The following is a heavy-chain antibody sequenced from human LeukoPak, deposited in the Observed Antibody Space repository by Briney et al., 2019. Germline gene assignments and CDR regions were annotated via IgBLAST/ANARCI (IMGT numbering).Heavy chain of an antibody. CDR2: ISGDGGRK. CDR1: GFTFAAYA. CDR3: AIDIWERRDNDVFES. J-gene: IGHJ3*02. D-gene: IGHD1-26*01. V-gene: IGHV3-43*02. Sequence: PGGSLRLSCAASGFTFAAYAMNWVRQPPGKGLEWVSFISGDGGRKHYADSVKGRFTISRDNSNNSLYIQMNSLRSEDMAVYYCAIDIWERRDNDVFESWGNVVMVT.